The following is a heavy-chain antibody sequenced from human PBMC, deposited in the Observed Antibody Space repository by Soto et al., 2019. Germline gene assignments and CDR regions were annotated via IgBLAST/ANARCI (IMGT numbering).Heavy chain of an antibody. Sequence: GESLKISCKGSGYSFTSYWIGWVRQMPGKGLEWMGIIYPGDSDTRYSPSFQGQVTISADKSISTAYLQMNSLRAEDTAVYYCATRPRFGELSIPDWGQGTLVTVSS. CDR1: GYSFTSYW. CDR3: ATRPRFGELSIPD. J-gene: IGHJ4*02. V-gene: IGHV5-51*01. D-gene: IGHD3-10*01. CDR2: IYPGDSDT.